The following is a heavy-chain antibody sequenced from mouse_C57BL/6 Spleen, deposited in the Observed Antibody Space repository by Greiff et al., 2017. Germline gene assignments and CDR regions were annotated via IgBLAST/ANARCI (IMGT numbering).Heavy chain of an antibody. CDR2: ISYDGSN. CDR1: GYSITSGYY. V-gene: IGHV3-6*01. J-gene: IGHJ4*01. Sequence: DVKLQESGPGLVKPSQSLSLTCSVTGYSITSGYYWNWIRQFPGNKLEWMGYISYDGSNNYNPSLKNRISITRDTSKNQFFLKLNSVTTEDTATYYCARDSYYGNYEYYAMDYWGQGTSVTVSS. D-gene: IGHD2-1*01. CDR3: ARDSYYGNYEYYAMDY.